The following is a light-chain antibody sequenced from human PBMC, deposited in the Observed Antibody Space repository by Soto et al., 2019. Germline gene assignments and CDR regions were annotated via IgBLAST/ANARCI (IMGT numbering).Light chain of an antibody. CDR1: SSNIGAGYD. J-gene: IGLJ2*01. CDR2: GNT. V-gene: IGLV1-40*01. Sequence: QPVLTQPPSVSGAPGQRVTISCIGGSSNIGAGYDVHWYQQLPGTAPKLLIYGNTNRPSGVPDRFSGSKAATSASLAITGLQAEDEADYYCQSYDSSLSGSLFGGGTKLTVL. CDR3: QSYDSSLSGSL.